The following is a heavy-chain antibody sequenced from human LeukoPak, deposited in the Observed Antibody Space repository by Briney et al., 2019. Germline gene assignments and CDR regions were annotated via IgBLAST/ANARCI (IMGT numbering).Heavy chain of an antibody. CDR2: IKSKIDGGTT. J-gene: IGHJ3*02. Sequence: GGSERLSCAASGFIFSNAWMSWVRQAPGKGLEWGGRIKSKIDGGTTDYAAPVKDRFTISRDDSKNTLSLQMHSLKTEDTAVYYCVTADDSTPCDAFDICGHREIFSASS. V-gene: IGHV3-15*01. D-gene: IGHD2-2*01. CDR1: GFIFSNAW. CDR3: VTADDSTPCDAFDI.